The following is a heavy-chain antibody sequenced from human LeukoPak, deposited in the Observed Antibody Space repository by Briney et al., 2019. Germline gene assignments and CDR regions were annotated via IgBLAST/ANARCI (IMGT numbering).Heavy chain of an antibody. D-gene: IGHD3-22*01. CDR1: GFTFSDYY. V-gene: IGHV3-11*01. CDR2: ISSSGSTI. CDR3: AKARGTYYYDSSGYSLDY. Sequence: PGGSLRLSCAASGFTFSDYYMSWIRQAPGKGLEWVSYISSSGSTIYYADSVKGRFTISRDNSKNTLYLQMNSLRAEDTAVYYCAKARGTYYYDSSGYSLDYWGQGTLVTVSS. J-gene: IGHJ4*02.